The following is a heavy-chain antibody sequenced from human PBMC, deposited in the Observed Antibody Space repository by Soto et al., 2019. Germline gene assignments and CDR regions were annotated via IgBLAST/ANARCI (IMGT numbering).Heavy chain of an antibody. CDR2: IYYSGST. CDR1: GGSISSGGYY. V-gene: IGHV4-30-4*01. CDR3: EGPQDRVVVVAGGYVDE. Sequence: PWEPLSLTCTVSGGSISSGGYYWVWSRQPPWKVLEWIGYIYYSGSTYSNPSLKSRATISVHTSNNQFSLKVRSLTDADTAVYYCEGPQDRVVVVAGGYVDEWGQGSLVIV. D-gene: IGHD2-15*01. J-gene: IGHJ4*02.